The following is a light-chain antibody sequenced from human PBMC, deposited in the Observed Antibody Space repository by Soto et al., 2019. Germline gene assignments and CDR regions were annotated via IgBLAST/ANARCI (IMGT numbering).Light chain of an antibody. CDR3: QQYSNYWA. J-gene: IGKJ1*01. V-gene: IGKV1-5*03. Sequence: DIQMTQSPSTLSASVGDRVTITCRASQSISSWLAWYQQKPGKAPKLLIYKASSLESGVPSRFSGSGSGTEFTLTISSLQPYDFATYYCQQYSNYWAFGQGTKVEIK. CDR2: KAS. CDR1: QSISSW.